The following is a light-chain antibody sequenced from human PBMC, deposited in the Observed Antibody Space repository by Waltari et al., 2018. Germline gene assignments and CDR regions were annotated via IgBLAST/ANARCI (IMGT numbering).Light chain of an antibody. CDR3: QVWDTTTDHRWV. CDR2: SDS. Sequence: SYVLTQPPSVSVAPGETARITCGSNKIGNKGIHWYQQKSGQAPILVIYSDSDRPSGIPERFSGSNSGNTATLTISRVEAGDEAAYYCQVWDTTTDHRWVFGGGTKLTVL. J-gene: IGLJ3*02. V-gene: IGLV3-21*04. CDR1: KIGNKG.